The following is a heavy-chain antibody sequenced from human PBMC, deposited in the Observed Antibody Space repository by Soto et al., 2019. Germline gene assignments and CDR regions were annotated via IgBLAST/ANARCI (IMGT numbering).Heavy chain of an antibody. CDR2: IKSKTSGGTA. CDR3: TTWGYI. J-gene: IGHJ3*02. V-gene: IGHV3-15*07. CDR1: GFTFINAW. D-gene: IGHD3-16*01. Sequence: EERLVESGGGSVRPGGSLRLSCAASGFTFINAWMSWIRQAPGKGLEWVGRIKSKTSGGTADYAAPVNGRFTIARDDSKNTLYLQMNSLKTGDTAVYYCTTWGYILTQGTMVIVSS.